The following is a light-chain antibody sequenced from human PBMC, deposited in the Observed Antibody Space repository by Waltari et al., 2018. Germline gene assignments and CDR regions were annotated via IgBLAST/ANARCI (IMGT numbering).Light chain of an antibody. Sequence: DIQMTQSPSSLSASVGDRVTITCRANQSISSYLNWYQQKPGKTPKLLIYAASYLQSGVPSRFSGSGSGTDFTLTISSLQPEDFATYYCQQSYITPPWTFGQGTKVDIK. J-gene: IGKJ1*01. CDR1: QSISSY. CDR3: QQSYITPPWT. V-gene: IGKV1-39*01. CDR2: AAS.